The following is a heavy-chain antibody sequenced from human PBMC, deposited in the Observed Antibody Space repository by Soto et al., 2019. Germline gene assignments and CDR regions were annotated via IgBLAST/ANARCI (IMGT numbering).Heavy chain of an antibody. V-gene: IGHV4-34*01. J-gene: IGHJ6*02. D-gene: IGHD2-15*01. CDR3: ARRGYCSGGSCYWRSYYYYGMDV. Sequence: QVQLQQWGAGLLKPSETLSLTCAVYGGSFSGYYWSWIRQPPGKGLEWIGEINHSGSTNYNPALRSRGTISVDTSKNHIALKLSSVTAADTAVYYCARRGYCSGGSCYWRSYYYYGMDVWGQGTTVTVSS. CDR2: INHSGST. CDR1: GGSFSGYY.